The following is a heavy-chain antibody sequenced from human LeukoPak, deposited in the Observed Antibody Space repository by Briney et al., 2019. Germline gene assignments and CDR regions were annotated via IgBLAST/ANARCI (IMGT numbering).Heavy chain of an antibody. CDR1: GFTFSSYG. V-gene: IGHV3-30*02. CDR3: AKDFDY. CDR2: IRYDGSNK. Sequence: GGSLRLSCAASGFTFSSYGMHWVRQAPGKGLEWVAFIRYDGSNKYYADSVKGRFTISRDNSKNTLYVQMKSLRAEDTAVYYCAKDFDYWGQGTLVTVSS. J-gene: IGHJ4*02.